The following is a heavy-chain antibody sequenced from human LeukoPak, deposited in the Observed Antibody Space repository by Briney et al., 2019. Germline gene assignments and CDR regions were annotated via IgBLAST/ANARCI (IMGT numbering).Heavy chain of an antibody. CDR2: IYYTGST. CDR3: ARDRFGENVFDY. Sequence: SETLSLTCTVSGGSISTSGYFWSWIRQHPGKGLEWIGYIYYTGSTYYDPSLKSRVILSLDTSKNQLSLVLTSVTAADTAVYYCARDRFGENVFDYWGQGTLVTVSS. CDR1: GGSISTSGYF. D-gene: IGHD3-10*01. J-gene: IGHJ4*02. V-gene: IGHV4-31*03.